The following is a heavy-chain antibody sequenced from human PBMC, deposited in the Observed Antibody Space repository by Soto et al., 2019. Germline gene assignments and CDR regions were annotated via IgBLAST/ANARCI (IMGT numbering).Heavy chain of an antibody. CDR1: GYTFINYG. D-gene: IGHD2-15*01. CDR2: ISAYNGNT. CDR3: ARCAYCSGDSCHSRISDY. Sequence: QVQLVQSGAEVKKPGASVKVSCKASGYTFINYGLSWVRQAPGQGLEWMGWISAYNGNTNYAQKFQGRVTMTTDTSPSTAYMELRSLRSDDTAVYYCARCAYCSGDSCHSRISDYWGQGTLVGVSS. J-gene: IGHJ4*02. V-gene: IGHV1-18*01.